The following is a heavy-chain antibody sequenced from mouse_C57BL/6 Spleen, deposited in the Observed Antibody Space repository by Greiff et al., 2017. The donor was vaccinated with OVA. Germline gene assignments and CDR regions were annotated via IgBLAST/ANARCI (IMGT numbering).Heavy chain of an antibody. Sequence: QVQLQQPGAELVRPGSSVKLSCKASGYTFTSYWMDWVKQRPGQGLEWIGNMYPSDSETHYNQKFKDKATLTVDKSSSTAYMQLSSLTSEDSAVYYCAREGPYYYGSSSFHFDYWGQGTTLTVSS. CDR1: GYTFTSYW. V-gene: IGHV1-61*01. J-gene: IGHJ2*01. D-gene: IGHD1-1*01. CDR3: AREGPYYYGSSSFHFDY. CDR2: MYPSDSET.